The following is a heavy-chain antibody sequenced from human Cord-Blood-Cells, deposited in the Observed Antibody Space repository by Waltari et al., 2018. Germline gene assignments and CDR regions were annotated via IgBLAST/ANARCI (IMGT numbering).Heavy chain of an antibody. V-gene: IGHV3-7*01. Sequence: EVQLVESGGGLVQPGGSLRLSCAASGFTFSSYWMSWVRQAPGKGLEWVANIKQDGSEKYYVDSVKGRFTISRDNAKNSLYLQMNSLRAKDTAVYYCARPQYYDILTGYHDAFDIWGQGTMVTVSS. CDR2: IKQDGSEK. CDR3: ARPQYYDILTGYHDAFDI. J-gene: IGHJ3*02. CDR1: GFTFSSYW. D-gene: IGHD3-9*01.